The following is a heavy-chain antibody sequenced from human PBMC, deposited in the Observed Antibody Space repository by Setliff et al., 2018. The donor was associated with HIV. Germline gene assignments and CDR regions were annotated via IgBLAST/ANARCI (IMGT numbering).Heavy chain of an antibody. V-gene: IGHV5-51*01. Sequence: GESLKISCRASGYDVTRYWIGWVRQMPGQALEWIGVIYPGDSDARYSPSFQDQVTMSADKSISTAYLQWSSLKASDTGIYYCATTPAVAGLAFDIWGQGTMVTVSS. CDR3: ATTPAVAGLAFDI. D-gene: IGHD6-19*01. J-gene: IGHJ3*02. CDR2: IYPGDSDA. CDR1: GYDVTRYW.